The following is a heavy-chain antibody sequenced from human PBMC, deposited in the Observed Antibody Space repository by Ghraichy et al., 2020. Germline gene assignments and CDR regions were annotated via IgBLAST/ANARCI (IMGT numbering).Heavy chain of an antibody. CDR3: ARGSTVVRFYYYDGMDV. D-gene: IGHD4-23*01. J-gene: IGHJ6*02. V-gene: IGHV3-48*02. CDR1: GFSFSGYS. CDR2: ITSSTRTT. Sequence: GGSLRLSCVGSGFSFSGYSMNWVRQSPGKGLEWIAYITSSTRTTSYADSVKGRFIISRDNAQNSLYLQMNSLRDEDTAVYYCARGSTVVRFYYYDGMDVWGQGTTVTVSS.